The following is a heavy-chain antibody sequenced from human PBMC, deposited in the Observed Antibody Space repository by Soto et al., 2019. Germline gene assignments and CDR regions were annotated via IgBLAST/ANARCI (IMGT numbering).Heavy chain of an antibody. D-gene: IGHD6-13*01. CDR1: GFTFSSYG. CDR2: IWYDGSNK. Sequence: QVQLVESRGGVVQPGRSLRLSCAASGFTFSSYGMHWVRQAPGKGLEWVAVIWYDGSNKYYADSVKGRFTISRDNSKNTLYLQMNSLRAEDTAVYYCASQLVIAAAGTADYWGQGTLVTVSS. CDR3: ASQLVIAAAGTADY. J-gene: IGHJ4*02. V-gene: IGHV3-33*01.